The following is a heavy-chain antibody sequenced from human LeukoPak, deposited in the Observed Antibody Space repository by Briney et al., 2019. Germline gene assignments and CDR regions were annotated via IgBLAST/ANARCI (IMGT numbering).Heavy chain of an antibody. CDR2: IKQDGSEK. CDR1: GFTFSNYW. J-gene: IGHJ4*02. V-gene: IGHV3-7*01. D-gene: IGHD3-3*01. Sequence: GGSLRLSCAVSGFTFSNYWMSWVRQAPGKGLEWVANIKQDGSEKYYVDSVKGRFTISRDNSKNTLYLQMNSLRAEDTAVYYCAKSSFEVHSDYWGQGTLVTVSS. CDR3: AKSSFEVHSDY.